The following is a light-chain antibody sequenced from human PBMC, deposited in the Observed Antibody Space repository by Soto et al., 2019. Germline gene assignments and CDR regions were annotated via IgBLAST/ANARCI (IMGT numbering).Light chain of an antibody. CDR1: QSVDNK. CDR3: QQYRQWPLT. J-gene: IGKJ1*01. Sequence: VMTQSPLSLPVTLGQPASISCRASQSVDNKLAWYQQRPGQPPRLLVYGASTRATGIPARFSGSGSGTEFSLIISSPQSDDSAVYYCQQYRQWPLTFGQGTTVEVK. CDR2: GAS. V-gene: IGKV3D-15*01.